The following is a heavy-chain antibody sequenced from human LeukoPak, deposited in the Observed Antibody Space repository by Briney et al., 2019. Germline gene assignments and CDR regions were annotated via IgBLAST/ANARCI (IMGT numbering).Heavy chain of an antibody. D-gene: IGHD3-9*01. CDR1: GFTFSNYW. J-gene: IGHJ4*02. V-gene: IGHV3-7*01. CDR2: IKEDGSEK. Sequence: GGSLRLSCAASGFTFSNYWMNWVRQAPGKGLEWVATIKEDGSEKYYVDSVKGRFTISRDNSKNTLYLQMNSLRAEDTAVYYCVKGRYYNILTGYYKARRGFDYWGQGTLVTVSS. CDR3: VKGRYYNILTGYYKARRGFDY.